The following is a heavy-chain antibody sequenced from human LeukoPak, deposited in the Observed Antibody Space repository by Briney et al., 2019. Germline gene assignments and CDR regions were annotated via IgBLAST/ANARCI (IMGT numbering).Heavy chain of an antibody. Sequence: ASVKVSCKASGYTFSSYGISWVRQAPGQGLERMGWINGYNVNTNSAQKLQGRVSMTTDTSTSTAYVELRSLRSDDTAVYYCARDRSPDFWSGDYRDAFDIWGQGTRVSVSS. J-gene: IGHJ3*02. CDR1: GYTFSSYG. CDR3: ARDRSPDFWSGDYRDAFDI. CDR2: INGYNVNT. D-gene: IGHD3-3*01. V-gene: IGHV1-18*01.